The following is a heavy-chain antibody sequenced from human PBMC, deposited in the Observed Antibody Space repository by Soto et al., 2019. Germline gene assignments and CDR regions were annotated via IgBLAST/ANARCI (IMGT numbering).Heavy chain of an antibody. CDR1: GYTLTELS. J-gene: IGHJ4*02. CDR3: ATLFGNWNYFDY. Sequence: ASVKVSCKVSGYTLTELSMHWVRQAPGKGLEWMGGFDPEDGETIYAQKFQGRVTMTEDTSTDTAYVELSSLRSEDTAVYYCATLFGNWNYFDYWGQGTLVTVSS. CDR2: FDPEDGET. V-gene: IGHV1-24*01. D-gene: IGHD1-20*01.